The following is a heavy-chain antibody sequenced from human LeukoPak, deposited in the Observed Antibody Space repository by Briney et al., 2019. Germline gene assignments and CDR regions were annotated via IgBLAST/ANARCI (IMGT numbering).Heavy chain of an antibody. CDR2: IKQDGSEK. V-gene: IGHV3-7*01. D-gene: IGHD5-12*01. CDR1: GFTFHDYW. CDR3: PRWLGLMRNFDW. J-gene: IGHJ4*02. Sequence: GGSLRLSCGVSGFTFHDYWMSWVRQAPGKGLEWVANIKQDGSEKDYVDALKGRFTISRDNAKNSLYLQMNSLRAEDTAVYYCPRWLGLMRNFDWWGQGTLVTVSS.